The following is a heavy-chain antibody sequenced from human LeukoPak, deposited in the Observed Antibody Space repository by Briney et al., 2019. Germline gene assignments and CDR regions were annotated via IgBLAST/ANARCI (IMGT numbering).Heavy chain of an antibody. CDR2: ISSSSSYI. J-gene: IGHJ4*02. CDR3: ARDRGYSYGYPIDY. Sequence: GGSLRLSCAASGFTFSSYSMNWVRQAPGKGLEWVSSISSSSSYIYYADSVKGRFTISRDNAKNSLYLQMNSLRAEDTAVYYCARDRGYSYGYPIDYWGQGTPVTVSS. CDR1: GFTFSSYS. V-gene: IGHV3-21*01. D-gene: IGHD5-18*01.